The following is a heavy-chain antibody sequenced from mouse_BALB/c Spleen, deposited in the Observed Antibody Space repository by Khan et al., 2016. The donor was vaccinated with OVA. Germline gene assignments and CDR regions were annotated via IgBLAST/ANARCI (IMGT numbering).Heavy chain of an antibody. Sequence: VQLKQSGPGLVAPSQSLSITCTVSGFSLTSYGVHWVRQPPGKGLEWLVVIWSDGFTTYNSTLKSRLSISKDNSKSQVFLKMNSLQTDDTAMYYCARGIYYCGSRYMDYWGQGTSVTVSS. J-gene: IGHJ4*01. CDR2: IWSDGFT. CDR3: ARGIYYCGSRYMDY. V-gene: IGHV2-6*02. CDR1: GFSLTSYG. D-gene: IGHD1-1*01.